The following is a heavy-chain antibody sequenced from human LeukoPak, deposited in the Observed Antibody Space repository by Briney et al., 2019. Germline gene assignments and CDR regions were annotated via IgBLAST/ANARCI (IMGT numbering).Heavy chain of an antibody. J-gene: IGHJ4*02. Sequence: GGSLRLSCAASGFTFXXXXXXXVRQAPGXXXXXXSSISRTTXYTYXXXXXXXXXXISRDNAKNSLYLQMNSLTAEDTAVYYCTRVSYADGGYFDYWGQGTLVTVSS. V-gene: IGHV3-21*01. D-gene: IGHD3-16*01. CDR1: GFTFXXXX. CDR3: TRVSYADGGYFDY. CDR2: ISRTTXYT.